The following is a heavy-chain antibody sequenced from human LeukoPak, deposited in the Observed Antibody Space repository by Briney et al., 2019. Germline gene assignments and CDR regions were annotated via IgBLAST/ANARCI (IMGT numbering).Heavy chain of an antibody. D-gene: IGHD3-22*01. Sequence: SAKVSCKASGYTFTGYYMHWVRQAPGQGLEWMGGIIPIFGTANYAQKFQGRVTITADESTSTAYMELSSLRSEDTAVYYCARDRMRRNYYDSSGYYDYFDYWGQGTLVTVSS. CDR2: IIPIFGTA. V-gene: IGHV1-69*13. J-gene: IGHJ4*02. CDR1: GYTFTGYY. CDR3: ARDRMRRNYYDSSGYYDYFDY.